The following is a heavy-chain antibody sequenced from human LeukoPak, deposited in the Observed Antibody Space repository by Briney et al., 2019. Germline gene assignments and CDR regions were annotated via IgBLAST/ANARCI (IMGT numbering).Heavy chain of an antibody. CDR1: GFTFTDHY. CDR3: ARGAGPLFDP. CDR2: ISDYGGTI. V-gene: IGHV3-11*01. Sequence: GGSLRLSCAASGFTFTDHYMSWIRQAPGKGREWISYISDYGGTIHYADSVKGRFTISRDNAKNSLYLQTNSLRAEDPAVYFCARGAGPLFDPWGQGTLVTVSS. J-gene: IGHJ5*02.